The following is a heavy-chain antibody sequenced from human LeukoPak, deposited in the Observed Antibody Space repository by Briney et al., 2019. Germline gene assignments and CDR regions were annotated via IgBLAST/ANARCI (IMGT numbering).Heavy chain of an antibody. CDR1: GYTFTSYG. V-gene: IGHV1-46*01. D-gene: IGHD5-18*01. CDR3: ARERGSTGYSYGINWFDP. J-gene: IGHJ5*02. Sequence: GASVKVSCKASGYTFTSYGISWVRQAPGQGLEWMGIINPSGGSTSYAQKFQGRVTMTRDMSTSTVYMELSSLRSEDTAVYYCARERGSTGYSYGINWFDPWGQGTLVTVSS. CDR2: INPSGGST.